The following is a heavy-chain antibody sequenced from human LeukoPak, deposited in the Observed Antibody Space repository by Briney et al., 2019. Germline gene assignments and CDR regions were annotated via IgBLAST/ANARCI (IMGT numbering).Heavy chain of an antibody. V-gene: IGHV3-23*01. J-gene: IGHJ6*03. CDR1: GFTFSSYA. CDR3: AKVAASGNYYYMDV. CDR2: INTNGDHT. D-gene: IGHD2-15*01. Sequence: GGSLRLSCAASGFTFSSYAMSWVRQAPGKGLEWVSTINTNGDHTYYADSVKGRFTISRDNSKNTLFVQMNSLRAEDTAVYYCAKVAASGNYYYMDVWGKGTTVTVSS.